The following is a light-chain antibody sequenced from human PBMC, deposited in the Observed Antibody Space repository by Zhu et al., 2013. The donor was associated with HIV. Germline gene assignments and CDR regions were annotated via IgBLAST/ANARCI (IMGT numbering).Light chain of an antibody. CDR2: AAS. CDR3: QQYNDFSYT. Sequence: DIQMTQSPSSLSASVGDRVTITCRASQSISSYLNWYQQKPGKAPNLLIYAASTLQSGVPSRFSGSGSGTHFTLTISSLQPEDFATYYCQQYNDFSYTFGQGTKLEIK. CDR1: QSISSY. V-gene: IGKV1-39*01. J-gene: IGKJ2*01.